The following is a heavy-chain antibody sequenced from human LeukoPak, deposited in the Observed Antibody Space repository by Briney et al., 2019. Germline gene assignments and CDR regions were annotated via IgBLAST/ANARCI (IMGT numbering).Heavy chain of an antibody. CDR2: IASDGSHT. J-gene: IGHJ3*02. V-gene: IGHV3-30-3*01. D-gene: IGHD2-21*01. CDR1: GFTFCTYF. Sequence: GGSLSLSCAASGFTFCTYFMHCVRHAPGKGLECVADIASDGSHTFYVESVKGRFTIFRDNSKNTLYLQMNSLRAEDTAVYFCARERQDTILHSGAFDIWGQGTMVTVSS. CDR3: ARERQDTILHSGAFDI.